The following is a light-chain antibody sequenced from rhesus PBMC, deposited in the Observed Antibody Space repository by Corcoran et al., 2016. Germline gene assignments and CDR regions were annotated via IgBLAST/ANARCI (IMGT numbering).Light chain of an antibody. CDR1: QSINKW. CDR2: KTS. Sequence: DIQMTQSPSSLSGSVGDRVTITCRASQSINKWLAWYQQKPGKTPKLLIYKTSTFETGVPSRFSGSGSGTDFTLTISSRQPEDIATYYCQQHDTSPWTFGQGTRVEIK. V-gene: IGKV1-69*01. J-gene: IGKJ1*01. CDR3: QQHDTSPWT.